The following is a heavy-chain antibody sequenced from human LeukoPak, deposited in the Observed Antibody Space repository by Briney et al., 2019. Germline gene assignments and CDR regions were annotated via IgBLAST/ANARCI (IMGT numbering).Heavy chain of an antibody. CDR3: ASGLFDSSGYFLNY. CDR2: ISSSGSTI. D-gene: IGHD3-22*01. J-gene: IGHJ4*02. CDR1: GFTFSDYY. V-gene: IGHV3-11*01. Sequence: GGSLRLSCAASGFTFSDYYMSWIRQAPGKGLEWVSYISSSGSTIYYADSVKGRFTISRENAKNSLYLQMNSLRAEDTAVYYCASGLFDSSGYFLNYWGQGTLVTVSS.